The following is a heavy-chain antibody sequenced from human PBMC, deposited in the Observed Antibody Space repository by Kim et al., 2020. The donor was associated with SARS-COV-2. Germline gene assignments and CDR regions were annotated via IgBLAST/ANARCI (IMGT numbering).Heavy chain of an antibody. D-gene: IGHD6-13*01. CDR2: IKQDGSEK. V-gene: IGHV3-7*03. CDR3: AREYSSSWYDILLRYYYYDMDV. Sequence: GGSLRLSCAASGFTFSSYWMSWVRQAPGKGLEWVANIKQDGSEKYYVDPVKGRFTISRDNAKNSLYLQMNSLRAEDTAVYYCAREYSSSWYDILLRYYYYDMDVWGQGTTVTVSS. CDR1: GFTFSSYW. J-gene: IGHJ6*02.